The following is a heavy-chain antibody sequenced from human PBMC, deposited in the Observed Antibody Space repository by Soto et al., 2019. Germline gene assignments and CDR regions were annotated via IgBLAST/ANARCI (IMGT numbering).Heavy chain of an antibody. V-gene: IGHV4-4*07. CDR1: CGSLNDYY. J-gene: IGHJ6*02. Sequence: SETLSLSRPVSCGSLNDYYWSWIRQPAGKGLEWIGRIYTSGSTNYNPSLKSRVTMSVDTSKNQFSLKLSSVTAADTAVYYCARSNYRSGSYGYGLDVWGQGTTVTVSS. CDR3: ARSNYRSGSYGYGLDV. D-gene: IGHD3-10*01. CDR2: IYTSGST.